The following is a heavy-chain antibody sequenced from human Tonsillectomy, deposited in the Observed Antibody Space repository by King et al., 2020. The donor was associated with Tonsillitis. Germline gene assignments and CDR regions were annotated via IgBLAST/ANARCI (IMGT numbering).Heavy chain of an antibody. CDR1: GGSMSNYY. J-gene: IGHJ2*01. D-gene: IGHD6-13*01. V-gene: IGHV4-59*01. CDR2: IYYSGST. CDR3: ARDSAAHWGSLWYFDL. Sequence: VQLQESGPGLVKPSETLSLTCTVSGGSMSNYYWSWIRQPPGRGLEWIGYIYYSGSTNYNPSLNSRVTISVDTSKNQFSLKLNSVTAADTAVYYCARDSAAHWGSLWYFDLWGRGTLVTVSS.